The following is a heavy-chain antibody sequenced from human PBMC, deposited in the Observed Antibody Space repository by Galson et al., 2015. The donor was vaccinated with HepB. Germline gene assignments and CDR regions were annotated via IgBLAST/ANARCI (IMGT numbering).Heavy chain of an antibody. CDR3: ARAGNYYGSGSFEPNYYYGMDV. Sequence: SLRLSCAASGFTFSSYSMNWVRQAPGKGLEWVSYISSSSSTIYYADSVKGRFTISRDNAKNSLYLQMNSLRAEDTAVYYCARAGNYYGSGSFEPNYYYGMDVWGQGTTVTVSS. V-gene: IGHV3-48*01. CDR2: ISSSSSTI. CDR1: GFTFSSYS. J-gene: IGHJ6*02. D-gene: IGHD3-10*01.